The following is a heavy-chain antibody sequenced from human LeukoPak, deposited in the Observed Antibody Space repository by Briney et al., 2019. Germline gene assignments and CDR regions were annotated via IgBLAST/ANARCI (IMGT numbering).Heavy chain of an antibody. CDR3: ARSLGAYYYDSSGPEDAFDI. D-gene: IGHD3-22*01. CDR1: GFTFSSYS. CDR2: ISSSSSYI. J-gene: IGHJ3*02. Sequence: GGSLRLSCAASGFTFSSYSMNWVRQAPGKGLEWVSSISSSSSYIYYADSVKGRFTISRDNAKNSLYLQMNSLRAEDTALYYCARSLGAYYYDSSGPEDAFDIWGQGTMVTVSS. V-gene: IGHV3-21*04.